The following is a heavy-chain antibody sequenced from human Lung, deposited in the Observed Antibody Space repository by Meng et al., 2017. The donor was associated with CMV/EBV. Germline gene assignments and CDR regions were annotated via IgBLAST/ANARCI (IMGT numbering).Heavy chain of an antibody. Sequence: TXSLTXXVYGGSFSGYYWSWIRQPPGKGLEWIGEINHSGSTNYNPSLKSRVTISVDTSRNQFSLKLSSVTAADTAVYYCARRLRFLEWLLYLGWFDPWGQGNXV. CDR1: GGSFSGYY. J-gene: IGHJ5*02. D-gene: IGHD3-3*01. CDR2: INHSGST. CDR3: ARRLRFLEWLLYLGWFDP. V-gene: IGHV4-34*01.